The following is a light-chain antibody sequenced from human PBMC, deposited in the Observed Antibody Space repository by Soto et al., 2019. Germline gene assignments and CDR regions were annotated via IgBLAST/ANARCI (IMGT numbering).Light chain of an antibody. J-gene: IGLJ1*01. CDR2: DVS. CDR3: RAYSSNSTQV. CDR1: SSDVGGYNY. Sequence: QSALTQPASVSGSPGQSITISCTGTSSDVGGYNYVSWYQQHPGKAPKLVIFDVSDRPSGVSNRFSGSKSGNTASLTISGTPGEDGAGSYLRAYSSNSTQVFGTGTKLTVL. V-gene: IGLV2-14*01.